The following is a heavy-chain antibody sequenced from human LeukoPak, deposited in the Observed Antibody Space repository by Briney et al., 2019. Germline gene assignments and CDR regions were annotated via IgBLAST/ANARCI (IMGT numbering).Heavy chain of an antibody. V-gene: IGHV6-1*01. CDR2: TYYRSKWYN. CDR1: GDSVSSNISA. Sequence: SQTLSLTCAISGDSVSSNISAWLWIRQSPSRGLEWLGRTYYRSKWYNDYAVSVKSRVTINPDTSKNQFSLQLSSVTPDDTAVYYCARDQTGGWLFDYWGQGTLVTVSS. J-gene: IGHJ4*02. CDR3: ARDQTGGWLFDY. D-gene: IGHD6-19*01.